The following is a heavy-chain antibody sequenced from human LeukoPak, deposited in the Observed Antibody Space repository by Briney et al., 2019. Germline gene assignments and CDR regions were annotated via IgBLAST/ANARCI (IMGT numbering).Heavy chain of an antibody. J-gene: IGHJ6*03. V-gene: IGHV4-39*07. Sequence: SETLSLTCTVSGGSISSSSYYWGWIRQPPGKGLEWIGSIYYSGSTYYNPSLKSRVTISVDTSKNQFSLKLSSVTAADTAVYYCARVVVVAAKASASYYYYMDVWGKGTTVTVSS. D-gene: IGHD2-15*01. CDR2: IYYSGST. CDR1: GGSISSSSYY. CDR3: ARVVVVAAKASASYYYYMDV.